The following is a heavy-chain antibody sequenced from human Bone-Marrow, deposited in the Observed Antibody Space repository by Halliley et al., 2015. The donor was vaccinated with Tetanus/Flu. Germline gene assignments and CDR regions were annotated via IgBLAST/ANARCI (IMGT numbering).Heavy chain of an antibody. V-gene: IGHV3-74*01. D-gene: IGHD2-2*03. CDR2: INSDGSST. J-gene: IGHJ5*02. Sequence: SLRLSCAASGFTFRSYWMHWVRQAPGKGLVWVSRINSDGSSTSHADSVKGRFTISRDNAKNTLYLQMNSLRAEDTAVYSCARPSLDNSLTTWFEAWGQGSLVSVSS. CDR1: GFTFRSYW. CDR3: ARPSLDNSLTTWFEA.